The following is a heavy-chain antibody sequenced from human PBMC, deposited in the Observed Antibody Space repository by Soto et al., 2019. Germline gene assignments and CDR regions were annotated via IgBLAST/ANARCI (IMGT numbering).Heavy chain of an antibody. CDR2: IYSGGST. Sequence: EVQLVESGGGLVQPGGSLRLSCAASGFTVSSNYMSWVRQAPGKGLEWVSVIYSGGSTYYADSVKGRFTISRDNSKNTLYLQMNSLRAEDTAVYYCASGSRGWYPAAYFQHWGQGTLVTVSS. J-gene: IGHJ1*01. CDR1: GFTVSSNY. CDR3: ASGSRGWYPAAYFQH. D-gene: IGHD6-19*01. V-gene: IGHV3-66*01.